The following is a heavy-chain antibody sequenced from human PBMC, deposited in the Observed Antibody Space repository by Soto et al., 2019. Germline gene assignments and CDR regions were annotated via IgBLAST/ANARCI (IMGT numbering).Heavy chain of an antibody. Sequence: QVQVVESGGGLVKPGGSLRLSCAASGFTFSDYYMSWIRQAPGKGLGWVSYISGSGDTTYYADSVKGRFTISRDNAKNSLILQMTSLTVEDTAVYYCASSCGYDEWCYFDYWGQGTQVTVSS. D-gene: IGHD2-8*01. V-gene: IGHV3-11*01. J-gene: IGHJ4*02. CDR1: GFTFSDYY. CDR3: ASSCGYDEWCYFDY. CDR2: ISGSGDTT.